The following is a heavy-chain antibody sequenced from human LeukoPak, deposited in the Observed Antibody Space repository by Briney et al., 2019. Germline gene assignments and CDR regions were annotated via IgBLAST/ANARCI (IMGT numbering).Heavy chain of an antibody. V-gene: IGHV3-30*02. D-gene: IGHD4-23*01. Sequence: PGGSLRLSCAASGFTFSSYGMHWVRQAPGKGLEWVAFIRYDGSNKYYADSVKGRFTISRDNSKNTLHLQMDSLRAEDTAVYFCAKGNYGVNSAFDYWGQGTPVTVSS. CDR3: AKGNYGVNSAFDY. CDR1: GFTFSSYG. J-gene: IGHJ4*02. CDR2: IRYDGSNK.